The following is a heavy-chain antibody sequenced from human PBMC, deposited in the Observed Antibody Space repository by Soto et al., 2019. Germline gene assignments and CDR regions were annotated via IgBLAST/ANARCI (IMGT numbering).Heavy chain of an antibody. Sequence: PGGSLRLSYIGSGFTFSSYSMNWVRQAPGRGLEWVSSITSSSDCIHYADSVKGRSTISRDNAKNSLSLQMNSLRAEDTAVYYCARHPERIAEIGWFDPWGQGTLVTVSS. CDR3: ARHPERIAEIGWFDP. V-gene: IGHV3-21*01. J-gene: IGHJ5*02. D-gene: IGHD6-13*01. CDR2: ITSSSDCI. CDR1: GFTFSSYS.